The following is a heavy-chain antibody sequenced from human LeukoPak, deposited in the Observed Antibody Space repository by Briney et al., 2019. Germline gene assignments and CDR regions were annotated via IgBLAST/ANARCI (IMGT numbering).Heavy chain of an antibody. CDR2: IYHSGST. J-gene: IGHJ4*02. CDR3: ARLAGGYCSSTSCHDFDY. D-gene: IGHD2-2*01. Sequence: KASGTLSLTCAVSGYSISSGYYWGWIRQPPGKGLEWIGNIYHSGSTFYNPSLNSRVTISVDTSKNHFSLKLTSVTAADTAVYYCARLAGGYCSSTSCHDFDYWGQGTLVTVSS. CDR1: GYSISSGYY. V-gene: IGHV4-38-2*01.